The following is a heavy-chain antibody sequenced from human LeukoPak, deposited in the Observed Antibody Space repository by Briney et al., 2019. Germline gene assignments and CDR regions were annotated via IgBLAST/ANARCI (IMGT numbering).Heavy chain of an antibody. J-gene: IGHJ4*02. CDR1: GFAFDEHG. V-gene: IGHV3-20*04. D-gene: IGHD2-2*01. CDR2: INWSGGST. Sequence: GGSLRLSCTASGFAFDEHGMSWVRQVPGKGLEWVSGINWSGGSTGCADPLRGRFTISRDNAKNSLYLQMDSLRAEDTALYYCARAPITSPFYFDYRGQGTLVTVSS. CDR3: ARAPITSPFYFDY.